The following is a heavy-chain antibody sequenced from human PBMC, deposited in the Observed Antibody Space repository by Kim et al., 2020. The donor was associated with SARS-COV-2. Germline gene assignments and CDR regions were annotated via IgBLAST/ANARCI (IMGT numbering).Heavy chain of an antibody. CDR3: ARGTENIRYFDWLKSRSDAFDI. D-gene: IGHD3-9*01. Sequence: SETLSLTCTVSGYSISSGYYWGWIRQPPGKGLEWIGSIYHSGSTYYNPSLKSRVTISVDTSKNQFSLKLSSVTAADTAVYYCARGTENIRYFDWLKSRSDAFDIWGQGTMVTVSS. CDR2: IYHSGST. J-gene: IGHJ3*02. CDR1: GYSISSGYY. V-gene: IGHV4-38-2*02.